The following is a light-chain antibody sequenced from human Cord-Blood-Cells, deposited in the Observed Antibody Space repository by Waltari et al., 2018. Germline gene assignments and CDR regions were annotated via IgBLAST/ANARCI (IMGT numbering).Light chain of an antibody. V-gene: IGLV2-14*03. Sequence: QSALTQPASVSWSPGQSITISCTGTSSDVGGYNYVSWYQQHPGNAPKLMIYDVTTRPSGVSKRFSGSKSGNTASLTISGLQAEDEADYSCSSYTSSSTLYVYGTGTNVTVL. CDR3: SSYTSSSTLYV. CDR2: DVT. CDR1: SSDVGGYNY. J-gene: IGLJ1*01.